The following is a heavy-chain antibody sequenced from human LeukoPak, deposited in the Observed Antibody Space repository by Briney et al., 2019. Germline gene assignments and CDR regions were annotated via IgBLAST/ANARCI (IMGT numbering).Heavy chain of an antibody. V-gene: IGHV4-39*07. Sequence: PSETLSLTCTVSGGSISSSSYYWGWIRQPPGKGLEWIGSIYYSGSTYYNPSLKSRVTISVDTSKNQFSLKLSSVTAADTAVYYCARVNVATITSTLDYWGQGTLVTVSS. CDR3: ARVNVATITSTLDY. CDR1: GGSISSSSYY. J-gene: IGHJ4*02. CDR2: IYYSGST. D-gene: IGHD5-24*01.